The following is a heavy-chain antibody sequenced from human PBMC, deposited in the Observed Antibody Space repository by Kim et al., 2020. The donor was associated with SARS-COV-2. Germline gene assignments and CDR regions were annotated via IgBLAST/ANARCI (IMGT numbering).Heavy chain of an antibody. J-gene: IGHJ6*02. CDR1: GFTFSSYA. CDR2: ISGSGGST. CDR3: AKGLVGLLWFGDGMDV. D-gene: IGHD3-10*01. Sequence: GGSLRLSCAASGFTFSSYAMSWVRQAPGKGLEWVSAISGSGGSTYYADSVKGRFTISRDNSKNTLYLQMNSLRAEDTAVYYCAKGLVGLLWFGDGMDVWGQGTTVTLSS. V-gene: IGHV3-23*01.